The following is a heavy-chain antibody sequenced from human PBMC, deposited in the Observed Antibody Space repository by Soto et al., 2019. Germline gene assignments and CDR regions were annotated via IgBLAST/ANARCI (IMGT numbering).Heavy chain of an antibody. CDR1: GASISSFN. Sequence: SETLSLTCSVSGASISSFNWNWVRQPAGKGPEWVGRLNIAGTINYNPSLKSRITMSMDTSKNQISLHLRSVTAADTAIYYCARDRGEYTSSWFWYFSHWGHGTLVTVS. J-gene: IGHJ2*01. V-gene: IGHV4-4*07. CDR3: ARDRGEYTSSWFWYFSH. CDR2: LNIAGTI. D-gene: IGHD6-13*01.